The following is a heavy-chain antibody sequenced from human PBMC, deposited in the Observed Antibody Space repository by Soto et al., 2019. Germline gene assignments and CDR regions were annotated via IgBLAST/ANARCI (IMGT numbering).Heavy chain of an antibody. Sequence: QVQLVQSGAEEKKPGASVKVSCKASGYTFSSYAIHWVRQAPGQGLECMGWINAGNGNTKYSQKFQGRVTITRDTSASTAYMELNSLRSEDTAVYYCARVDGTYWGQGTLVTVSS. CDR2: INAGNGNT. J-gene: IGHJ4*02. CDR3: ARVDGTY. V-gene: IGHV1-3*05. D-gene: IGHD1-26*01. CDR1: GYTFSSYA.